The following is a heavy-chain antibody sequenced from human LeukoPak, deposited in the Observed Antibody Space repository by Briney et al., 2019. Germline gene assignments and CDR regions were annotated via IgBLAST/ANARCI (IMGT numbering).Heavy chain of an antibody. J-gene: IGHJ4*02. CDR2: IFGSGGSA. V-gene: IGHV3-23*01. D-gene: IGHD6-19*01. CDR3: AKTTVGYSSGRYPGWPVDY. Sequence: GGSLRLSCAASGFTFSSYAMYWVRQAPGKGLERISGIFGSGGSAHYADSVKGRFTISRDNSKNTVYLQMNSLRAEDTAVYYCAKTTVGYSSGRYPGWPVDYWGQGTLVTVSS. CDR1: GFTFSSYA.